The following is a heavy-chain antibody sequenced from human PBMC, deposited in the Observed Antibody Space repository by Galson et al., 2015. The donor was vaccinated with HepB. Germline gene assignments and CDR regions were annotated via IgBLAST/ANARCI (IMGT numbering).Heavy chain of an antibody. V-gene: IGHV3-48*02. CDR3: ARVYVGSGSSSAYWYFDL. CDR2: ISSTGSTI. CDR1: GFTFSSYT. Sequence: SLRLSCAASGFTFSSYTMNWVRQAPGKGLESVSYISSTGSTIYYADSVKGRFTISRDNAKNSLYLQMNSLRDEDTAVYYCARVYVGSGSSSAYWYFDLWGRGALVTVSS. J-gene: IGHJ2*01. D-gene: IGHD3-10*01.